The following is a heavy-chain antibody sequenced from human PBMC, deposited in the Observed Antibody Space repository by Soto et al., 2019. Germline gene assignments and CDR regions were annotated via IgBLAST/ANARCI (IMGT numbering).Heavy chain of an antibody. CDR1: GGSTNSRSDY. CDR2: VYYSGST. D-gene: IGHD3-10*01. Sequence: SETLSLTCTVSGGSTNSRSDYWGWNRQPPGKGLEWIGSVYYSGSTHDNPSLQSRVTISVDTSKTTVYLQMNSLRADDMAVYHCARDMRHDYASGRLDYLGQGTLVTVSS. J-gene: IGHJ4*02. V-gene: IGHV4-39*02. CDR3: ARDMRHDYASGRLDY.